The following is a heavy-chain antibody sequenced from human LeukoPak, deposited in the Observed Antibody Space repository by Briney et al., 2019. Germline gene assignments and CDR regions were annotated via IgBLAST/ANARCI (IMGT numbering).Heavy chain of an antibody. CDR1: GFTFSSYA. J-gene: IGHJ4*02. CDR3: AKDNPLDY. CDR2: IRYDGNNK. V-gene: IGHV3-30*02. D-gene: IGHD1-14*01. Sequence: GSLRLSCAASGFTFSSYAMHWVRQAPGKGLEWVAFIRYDGNNKLYADSVKGRFTISRDNSKNTLYLHINSLRAEDTAVYYCAKDNPLDYWGQGTLVIVSS.